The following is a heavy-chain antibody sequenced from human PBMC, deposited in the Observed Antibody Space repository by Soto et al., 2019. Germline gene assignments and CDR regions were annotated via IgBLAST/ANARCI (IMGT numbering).Heavy chain of an antibody. CDR2: IYTSGST. V-gene: IGHV4-4*07. D-gene: IGHD1-26*01. CDR1: GGSISSYY. J-gene: IGHJ1*01. Sequence: QVQLQESGPGLVKPSETLSLTCTVSGGSISSYYWSWIRQPAGKGLEWIGRIYTSGSTNYNPSLKSRVTMSVDTSKNQFSLKLSSVTAADTAVYYCARSGGSGSYYWPAAEYFQHWGKGTLVTVSS. CDR3: ARSGGSGSYYWPAAEYFQH.